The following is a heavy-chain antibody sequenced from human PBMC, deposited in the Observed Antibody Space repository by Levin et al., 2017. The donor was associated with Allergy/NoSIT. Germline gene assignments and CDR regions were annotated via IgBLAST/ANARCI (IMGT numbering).Heavy chain of an antibody. CDR3: ARDTGGWYFDR. Sequence: PSETLYLTCTVSGSTTSLFYWNWIRQTPGKGLQWIGSINYSGSTKYNPSLKSRVTMSLDKSKNQFSLLLTSVTAADTAVYYCARDTGGWYFDRWGQGTLVTVSS. J-gene: IGHJ5*02. CDR2: INYSGST. CDR1: GSTTSLFY. D-gene: IGHD3-16*01. V-gene: IGHV4-59*01.